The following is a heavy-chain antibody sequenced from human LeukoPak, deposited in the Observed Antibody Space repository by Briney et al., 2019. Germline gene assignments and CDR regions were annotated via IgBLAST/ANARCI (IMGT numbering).Heavy chain of an antibody. CDR1: GGSISSYY. J-gene: IGHJ2*01. D-gene: IGHD6-25*01. V-gene: IGHV4-4*07. CDR2: IYTSGST. Sequence: SETLSLTCTVSGGSISSYYWSWIRQPAGKGLEWVGHIYTSGSTNYNPSLKSRVTMSVDTSKNQFSLKLSAVTAADTAVYYCVRQREGYFDLWGRGTLVTVSS. CDR3: VRQREGYFDL.